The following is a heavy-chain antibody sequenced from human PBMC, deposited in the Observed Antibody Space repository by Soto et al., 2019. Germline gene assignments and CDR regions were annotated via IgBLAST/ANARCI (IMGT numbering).Heavy chain of an antibody. V-gene: IGHV1-3*01. Sequence: GASVKVSCKASGYTFSNFAMHWVRQAPGQRLEWMGWINPGNGNTKYSQTFQGRVTITRDTSASTAYMELSSLRSEDTAVYYCARAVARGVKTIYYYHGMDVWGQGTTVTVSS. CDR1: GYTFSNFA. CDR2: INPGNGNT. D-gene: IGHD3-10*01. J-gene: IGHJ6*02. CDR3: ARAVARGVKTIYYYHGMDV.